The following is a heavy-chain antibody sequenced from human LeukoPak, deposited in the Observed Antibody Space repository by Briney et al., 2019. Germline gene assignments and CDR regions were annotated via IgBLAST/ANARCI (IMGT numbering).Heavy chain of an antibody. CDR3: ARRSVGIVVVVAAPDAFDI. J-gene: IGHJ3*02. D-gene: IGHD2-15*01. V-gene: IGHV1-69*13. CDR2: IIPIFGTA. Sequence: GASVKVSCKASGGTFSSYAISWVRQAPGQGLEWMGGIIPIFGTANYAQKFQGRVTITADESTSTAYMELSSLRSEDTAVYYCARRSVGIVVVVAAPDAFDIWGQGTMVTVSS. CDR1: GGTFSSYA.